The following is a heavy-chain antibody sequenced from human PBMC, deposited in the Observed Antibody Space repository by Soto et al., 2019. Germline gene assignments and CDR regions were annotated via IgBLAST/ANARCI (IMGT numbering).Heavy chain of an antibody. J-gene: IGHJ3*01. CDR3: ARHQLRYTGVWIHDSFDV. D-gene: IGHD3-22*01. CDR2: VFHRGTT. CDR1: GGSLSGFTLS. Sequence: LGTLSLTRTVSGGSLSGFTLSWRCIGKPPGRSPQWIGRVFHRGTTYSNASLKSRVTISLDTSKNQFSLRLTSVAAADTAVFFCARHQLRYTGVWIHDSFDVWGQGTMVS. V-gene: IGHV4-39*01.